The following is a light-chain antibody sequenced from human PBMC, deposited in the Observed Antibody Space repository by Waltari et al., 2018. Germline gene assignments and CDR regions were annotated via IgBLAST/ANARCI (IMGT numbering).Light chain of an antibody. Sequence: DIQMSQSPSSLSASVGDRVTITCRASQDIGNYLSWFQQKPGTAPKLLIFYATSLTNVVPSRFSGSGSGTEFTLTISSLQPEDFATYHCQQGDTYPWTFGQGTNVEIK. V-gene: IGKV1-17*01. CDR2: YAT. CDR3: QQGDTYPWT. CDR1: QDIGNY. J-gene: IGKJ1*01.